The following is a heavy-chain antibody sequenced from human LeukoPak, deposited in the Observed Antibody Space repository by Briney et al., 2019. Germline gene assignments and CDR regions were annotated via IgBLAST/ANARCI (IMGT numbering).Heavy chain of an antibody. CDR3: ARGPYDSSGYLSY. J-gene: IGHJ4*02. D-gene: IGHD3-22*01. V-gene: IGHV3-21*01. CDR1: GFTFSSYS. CDR2: ISSSSSYI. Sequence: RTGGSLRLSCAASGFTFSSYSMNWVRQAPGKGLEWVSSISSSSSYIYYADSVKGRFTISRDNAKSSLYLQMNSLRAEDTAVYYCARGPYDSSGYLSYWGQGTLVTVSS.